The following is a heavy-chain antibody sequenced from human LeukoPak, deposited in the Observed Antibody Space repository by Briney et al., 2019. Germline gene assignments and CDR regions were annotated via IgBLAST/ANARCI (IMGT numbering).Heavy chain of an antibody. CDR3: ARERVAVAGRTIDY. V-gene: IGHV4-59*01. CDR1: GGSISGYY. D-gene: IGHD6-19*01. CDR2: IYYSGST. Sequence: SETLSLTCTVSGGSISGYYWSWIRQPPGKGLEWIGYIYYSGSTNYNPSLKSRVTISVDTSKNQFSLKLSSVTAADTAVYYCARERVAVAGRTIDYCGQGTLVTVSS. J-gene: IGHJ4*02.